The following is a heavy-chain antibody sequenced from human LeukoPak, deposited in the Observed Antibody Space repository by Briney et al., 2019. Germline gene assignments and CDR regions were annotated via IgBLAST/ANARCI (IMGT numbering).Heavy chain of an antibody. CDR1: GGSISSYY. CDR2: IYYSGST. J-gene: IGHJ4*02. Sequence: SETLSLTCTVSGGSISSYYWSWIRQPPGKGLEWIGYIYYSGSTNYNPSLKSRVTISVDTSKNQFSLKLSSVTAADTAVYYCARWTGGVAVAGLFDYWGQGTLVTVSS. CDR3: ARWTGGVAVAGLFDY. D-gene: IGHD6-19*01. V-gene: IGHV4-59*01.